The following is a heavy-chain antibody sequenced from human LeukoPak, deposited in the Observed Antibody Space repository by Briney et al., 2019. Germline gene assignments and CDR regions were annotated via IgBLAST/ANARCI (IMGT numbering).Heavy chain of an antibody. CDR2: INPNSGGT. CDR1: GYTFTGYY. D-gene: IGHD2-2*03. CDR3: ARDGYCSSTSCYFWQPDDGSWFDP. Sequence: ASVKVSCKASGYTFTGYYMHWVRQAPGQGLEWMGWINPNSGGTDYAQKFQGRVTMTRDMSISTAYMELSRLRSDDTAVYYCARDGYCSSTSCYFWQPDDGSWFDPWGQGTLVTVSS. J-gene: IGHJ5*02. V-gene: IGHV1-2*02.